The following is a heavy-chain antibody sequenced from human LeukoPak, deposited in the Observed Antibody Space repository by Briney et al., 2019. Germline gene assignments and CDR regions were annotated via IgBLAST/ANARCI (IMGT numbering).Heavy chain of an antibody. CDR3: ARDDWSSVY. D-gene: IGHD3-9*01. J-gene: IGHJ4*02. Sequence: GGSLRLSCAASGFTFSSYAMHWVRQAPGKGLEWVAVISYDGSNKYYADSVKGRFTISRDNSKNTLYLQMNSLRAEDTAVYYCARDDWSSVYWGQGTLVTVSS. V-gene: IGHV3-30-3*01. CDR1: GFTFSSYA. CDR2: ISYDGSNK.